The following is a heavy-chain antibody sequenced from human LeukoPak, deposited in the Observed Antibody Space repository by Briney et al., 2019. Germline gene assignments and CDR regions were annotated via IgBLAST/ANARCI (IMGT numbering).Heavy chain of an antibody. D-gene: IGHD3-10*01. CDR1: GYTFTSYG. J-gene: IGHJ6*03. CDR3: ARDGLGFGELSHYYMDV. CDR2: ISAYNGNT. Sequence: ASVKVSCKASGYTFTSYGISWVRQAPGQGLEWMGWISAYNGNTNYAQKLQGRVTMTTDTSTSTAYMELRSLRSDDTAVYYCARDGLGFGELSHYYMDVWGKGTTVTVSS. V-gene: IGHV1-18*01.